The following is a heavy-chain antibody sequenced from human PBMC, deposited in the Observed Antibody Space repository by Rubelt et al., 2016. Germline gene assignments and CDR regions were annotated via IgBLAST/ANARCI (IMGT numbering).Heavy chain of an antibody. D-gene: IGHD3-22*01. V-gene: IGHV1-69*01. CDR2: IIPIFGTA. CDR3: ARDRLLDDSSGGDAFDI. Sequence: QVQLVQSGAEVKKPGSSVKVSCKASGGTFSSYAISWVRQAPGQGLEWMGGIIPIFGTANYAQKFQGRVTITGDESTSTGYMELRSLRSEDTAVYYCARDRLLDDSSGGDAFDIWGQGTMVTVSS. J-gene: IGHJ3*02. CDR1: GGTFSSYA.